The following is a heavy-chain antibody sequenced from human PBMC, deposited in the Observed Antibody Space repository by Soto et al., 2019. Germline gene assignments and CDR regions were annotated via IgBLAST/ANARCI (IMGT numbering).Heavy chain of an antibody. V-gene: IGHV4-4*09. CDR3: ARGGGSYTTGWYNDY. D-gene: IGHD6-19*01. CDR1: GVSISNSY. J-gene: IGHJ4*02. Sequence: QVQLQESGPGLVKPSETMSLTCTVSGVSISNSYCSWVRQPPGKKLEWIGHIWNRGTTDYNPSLRGRVTMSVDTSKNQVSLRLSSVTATDTAVYYCARGGGSYTTGWYNDYWGQGTLVTVSS. CDR2: IWNRGTT.